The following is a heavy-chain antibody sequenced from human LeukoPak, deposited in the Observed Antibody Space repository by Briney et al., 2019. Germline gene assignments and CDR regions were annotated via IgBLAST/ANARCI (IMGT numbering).Heavy chain of an antibody. Sequence: PSETLSLTCTVSDDPINSGVYYWNWIRQPAGKGLEWIGQIYTSGTTTNSNPSLKSRVAISLDTSKNRFSPKLSSVTAADTAVYYCARAKKRSGRSRNFYLDVWGKGTTVTVSS. J-gene: IGHJ6*03. CDR2: IYTSGTTT. CDR3: ARAKKRSGRSRNFYLDV. CDR1: DDPINSGVYY. D-gene: IGHD1-26*01. V-gene: IGHV4-61*09.